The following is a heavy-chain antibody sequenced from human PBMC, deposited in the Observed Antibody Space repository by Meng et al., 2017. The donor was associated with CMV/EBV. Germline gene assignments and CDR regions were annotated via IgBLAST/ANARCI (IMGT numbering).Heavy chain of an antibody. CDR3: ARDLMNCSSTSCANWFDP. J-gene: IGHJ5*02. Sequence: QVPQPRSGPGLVKPSGTLSLTSTVSGGSISSYYWSWIRQPAVKGLEWIGRIYTSGSTNYNPSLKSRVTMSVDTSKNQFSLKLSSVTAADTAVYYCARDLMNCSSTSCANWFDPWGQGTLVTVSS. CDR2: IYTSGST. V-gene: IGHV4-4*07. D-gene: IGHD2-2*01. CDR1: GGSISSYY.